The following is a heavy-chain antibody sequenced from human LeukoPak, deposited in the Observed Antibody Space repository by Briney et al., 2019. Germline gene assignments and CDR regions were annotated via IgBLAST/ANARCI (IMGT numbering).Heavy chain of an antibody. V-gene: IGHV4-34*01. D-gene: IGHD2-15*01. CDR1: GGSFSGYY. CDR3: ARRSVVVVAATRKAFDI. CDR2: INHSGST. J-gene: IGHJ3*02. Sequence: SETLSLTCAVYGGSFSGYYWSWIRQPPGKGLEWNGEINHSGSTNYNPSLKSRVTISVDTSKNQFSLKLSSVTAADTAVYYCARRSVVVVAATRKAFDIWGQGTMVTVSS.